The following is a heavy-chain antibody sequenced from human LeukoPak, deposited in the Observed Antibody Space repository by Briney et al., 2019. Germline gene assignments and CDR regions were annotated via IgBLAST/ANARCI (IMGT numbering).Heavy chain of an antibody. V-gene: IGHV1-46*01. CDR1: GYTFSSYY. D-gene: IGHD2-21*02. CDR3: ARAAVVTANYFDY. J-gene: IGHJ4*02. CDR2: FNPSGGST. Sequence: ASVKVSCKASGYTFSSYYMHWVRQAPGQGLEWMGIFNPSGGSTSYAQKFQGRVTMTRDTSTSTVYMELSSLRSEDTAVYYCARAAVVTANYFDYWAQGPLVTVS.